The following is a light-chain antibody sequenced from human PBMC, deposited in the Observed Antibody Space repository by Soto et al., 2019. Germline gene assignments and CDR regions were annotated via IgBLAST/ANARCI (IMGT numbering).Light chain of an antibody. Sequence: DIQMTQSPSTLSASVGDRVTITCRAIQSISSWLAWYQQKPVKAPKLLIYKASSLESGVPSRFSGSGSGTEFTLTISSLQPDDFATYYCQQYNSLWTFGQGTKVEIK. CDR1: QSISSW. V-gene: IGKV1-5*03. CDR3: QQYNSLWT. CDR2: KAS. J-gene: IGKJ1*01.